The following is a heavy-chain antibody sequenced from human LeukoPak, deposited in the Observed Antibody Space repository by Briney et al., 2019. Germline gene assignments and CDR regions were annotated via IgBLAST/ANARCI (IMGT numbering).Heavy chain of an antibody. V-gene: IGHV4-39*01. J-gene: IGHJ4*02. CDR2: IYYSGTT. D-gene: IGHD6-19*01. Sequence: SETLSLTCTVSGVSISSTTYYWGWVRQPPGKGLEWIGNIYYSGTTYYNPSLRSRVTISVDTSKNQFSLILSSVTAADTAVYYCARGFQWRDSWGQGTLVTVSS. CDR1: GVSISSTTYY. CDR3: ARGFQWRDS.